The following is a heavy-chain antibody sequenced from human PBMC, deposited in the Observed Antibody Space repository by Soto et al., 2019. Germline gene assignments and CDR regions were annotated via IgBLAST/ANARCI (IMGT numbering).Heavy chain of an antibody. CDR2: INHSGST. V-gene: IGHV4-34*01. J-gene: IGHJ4*02. D-gene: IGHD4-17*01. Sequence: PLETLSLTCAVYGGSFSGYYWSWIRQPPGKGLEWIGEINHSGSTNYNPSLKSRVTISVDTSKNQFSLKLTSVTAADTAVYYCATHPPYGPLDHWGQGTLVTVSS. CDR1: GGSFSGYY. CDR3: ATHPPYGPLDH.